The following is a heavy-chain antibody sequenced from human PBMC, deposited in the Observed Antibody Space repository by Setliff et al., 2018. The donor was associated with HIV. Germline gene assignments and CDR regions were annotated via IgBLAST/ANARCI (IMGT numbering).Heavy chain of an antibody. V-gene: IGHV4-39*07. D-gene: IGHD6-19*01. Sequence: SETLSLTCTVSGGTISNTNSYWGWIRQPPGRGLEWIGSVYDSGNTYYNPSLKSRVTISVDTSKNQFSLKVSSVNAPDTAVYFCARSSMAGFDYWGQGKLVTVSS. CDR1: GGTISNTNSY. CDR3: ARSSMAGFDY. CDR2: VYDSGNT. J-gene: IGHJ4*02.